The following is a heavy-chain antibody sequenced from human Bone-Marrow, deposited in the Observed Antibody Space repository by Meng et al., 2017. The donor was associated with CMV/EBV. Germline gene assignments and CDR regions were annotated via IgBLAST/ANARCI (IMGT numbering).Heavy chain of an antibody. D-gene: IGHD3-22*01. V-gene: IGHV3-30*03. CDR2: ISYDGSNK. CDR1: GFIFGAYW. J-gene: IGHJ4*02. Sequence: GGSLRLSCEASGFIFGAYWMHWVRQAPGKGLEWVAVISYDGSNKYYADSVKGRFTISRDNSKNTLYLQMNSLRAEDTAVYYCARDVTLYDYDSSGYSYYFDYWGQGTLVTVSS. CDR3: ARDVTLYDYDSSGYSYYFDY.